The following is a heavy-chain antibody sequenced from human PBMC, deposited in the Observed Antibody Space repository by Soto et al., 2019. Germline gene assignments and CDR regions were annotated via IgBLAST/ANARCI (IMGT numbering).Heavy chain of an antibody. CDR3: ARDSTYGSSGFDY. V-gene: IGHV4-31*03. J-gene: IGHJ4*02. CDR2: IYYSGST. CDR1: GGSISSGGYY. Sequence: QVQLQESGPGLVKPSQTLSLTCTVSGGSISSGGYYWSWIRQHPGKGLEWIGYIYYSGSTYYNPSLKSRVXXSXDXXKNQCSLKLSSVTAADTAVYYCARDSTYGSSGFDYWGQGTLVTVSS. D-gene: IGHD3-22*01.